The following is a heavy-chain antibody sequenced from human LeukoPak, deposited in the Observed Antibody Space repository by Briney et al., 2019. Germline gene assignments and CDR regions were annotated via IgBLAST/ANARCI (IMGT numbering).Heavy chain of an antibody. J-gene: IGHJ4*02. V-gene: IGHV3-11*01. CDR1: GFTFSDYY. Sequence: GGSLRLSCAASGFTFSDYYMSWIRQAPGKGLEWVSYISSSSSGSTIYYADSVKGRFTISRDNAKNSLYLQMNSLRAEDTAVYYCATMHIIAVAGSWSPPDYWGQGTLVTVSS. D-gene: IGHD6-19*01. CDR3: ATMHIIAVAGSWSPPDY. CDR2: ISSSSSGSTI.